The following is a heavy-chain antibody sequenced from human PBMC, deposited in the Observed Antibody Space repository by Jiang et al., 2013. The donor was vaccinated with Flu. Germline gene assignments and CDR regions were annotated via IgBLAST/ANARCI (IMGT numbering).Heavy chain of an antibody. CDR1: GGSLSSYY. CDR2: IYYSGAT. V-gene: IGHV4-59*01. CDR3: ARGRANFDY. Sequence: GSGLVKPSETLSLTCTVSGGSLSSYYWGWIRQPPGKGLEWIGYIYYSGATNYNPSLKSRVTISMDTSKNQFSLKLTSVTAADTAVYYCARGRANFDYWGQGILVTVSS. J-gene: IGHJ4*02.